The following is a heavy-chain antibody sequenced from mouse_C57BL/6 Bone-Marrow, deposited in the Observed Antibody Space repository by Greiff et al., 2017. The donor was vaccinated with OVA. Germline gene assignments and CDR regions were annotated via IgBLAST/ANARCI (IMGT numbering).Heavy chain of an antibody. CDR2: IDPSDSYT. V-gene: IGHV1-59*01. Sequence: QVQLKQPGAELVRPGTSVKLSCKASGYTFTSYWMHWVKQRPGQGLEWIGVIDPSDSYTNYNQKFKGKATLTVDTSSSTAYMQLSSLTSEDSAVYYCARRDIYYDYDDAMDDWGQGTSVTVSS. CDR1: GYTFTSYW. CDR3: ARRDIYYDYDDAMDD. D-gene: IGHD2-4*01. J-gene: IGHJ4*01.